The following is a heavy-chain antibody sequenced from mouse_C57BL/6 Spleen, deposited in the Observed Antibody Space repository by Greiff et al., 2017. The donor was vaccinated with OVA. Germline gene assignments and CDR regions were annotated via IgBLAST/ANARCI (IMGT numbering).Heavy chain of an antibody. J-gene: IGHJ1*03. CDR2: IYPGSGST. CDR3: ARNYGSSYDGYWYFDV. CDR1: GYTFTSYW. D-gene: IGHD1-1*01. V-gene: IGHV1-55*01. Sequence: QVQLQQPGAELVKPGASVKMSCKASGYTFTSYWITWVKQRPGQGLEWIGDIYPGSGSTNYNEKFKSKATLTVDTSSSTAYMQLSSLTSEDSAVYYCARNYGSSYDGYWYFDVWGTGTTVTVSS.